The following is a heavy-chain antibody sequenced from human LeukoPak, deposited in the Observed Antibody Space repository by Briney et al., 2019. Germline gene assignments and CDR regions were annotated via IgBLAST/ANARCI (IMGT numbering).Heavy chain of an antibody. J-gene: IGHJ4*02. CDR2: IFSGDKT. Sequence: GGSLRLSCAASGFSFSTYAMSWVRQAPGKGLEWVSVIFSGDKTYYADSVKGRFTISRDNSKNTLSLQMNSLRVEDTAVYYCARSPWGDSSGPYYFDYWGQGTLVTVSS. CDR3: ARSPWGDSSGPYYFDY. CDR1: GFSFSTYA. D-gene: IGHD6-25*01. V-gene: IGHV3-53*01.